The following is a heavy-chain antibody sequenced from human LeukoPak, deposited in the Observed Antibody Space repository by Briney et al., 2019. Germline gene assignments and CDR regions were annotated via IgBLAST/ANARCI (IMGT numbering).Heavy chain of an antibody. CDR3: ARDLMSYYYDSSGQISP. Sequence: GGSLRLSCAASGFTFDDYAMHWVRQAPGKGLEWVSLISWDGGSTYYADSVKGRFTISRDNSKNSLYLQMNSLRAEDTAVYYCARDLMSYYYDSSGQISPWGQGTLVTVSS. V-gene: IGHV3-43D*03. CDR1: GFTFDDYA. D-gene: IGHD3-22*01. CDR2: ISWDGGST. J-gene: IGHJ5*02.